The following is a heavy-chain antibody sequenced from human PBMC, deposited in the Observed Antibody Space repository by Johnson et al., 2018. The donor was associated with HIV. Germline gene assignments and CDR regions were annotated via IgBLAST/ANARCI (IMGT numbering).Heavy chain of an antibody. J-gene: IGHJ3*02. D-gene: IGHD3/OR15-3a*01. V-gene: IGHV3-7*01. CDR3: ARETLQVGLEGGGAFDI. CDR2: IKEDGSEK. Sequence: EVQLVESGGGLVQPGGSLRLSCAASGFTFSTYWMSWVRQAPGKGLEWVANIKEDGSEKYYVDSVKGRFTISRDNSKNTLYLQMNSLRAEDTAVYYCARETLQVGLEGGGAFDIWGQGTMVTVSS. CDR1: GFTFSTYW.